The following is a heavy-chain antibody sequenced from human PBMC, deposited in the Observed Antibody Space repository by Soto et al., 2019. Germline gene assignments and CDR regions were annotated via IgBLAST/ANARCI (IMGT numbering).Heavy chain of an antibody. CDR1: GFTFSSYG. CDR3: AKLWEISTYDSSGYPIDY. D-gene: IGHD3-22*01. CDR2: ILYDGSNK. Sequence: GGARRLSCAASGFTFSSYGMHWVRQAPGKGLEWVAVILYDGSNKYYADSVKGRFTISRDNSKNTLDLQMNSLRAEDTAVYYCAKLWEISTYDSSGYPIDYWGQGTLVTVSS. V-gene: IGHV3-30*18. J-gene: IGHJ4*02.